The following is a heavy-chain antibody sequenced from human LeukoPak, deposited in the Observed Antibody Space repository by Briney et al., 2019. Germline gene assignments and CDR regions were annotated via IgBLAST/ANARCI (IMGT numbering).Heavy chain of an antibody. CDR2: ISYDGSNK. D-gene: IGHD1-26*01. J-gene: IGHJ4*02. CDR3: AKDEAEGASYYLIDY. CDR1: GFTFSSYG. V-gene: IGHV3-30*18. Sequence: PGGSLRLSCAASGFTFSSYGMHWVRQAPGKGLEWVAVISYDGSNKYYADSVKGRFTISRDNSKNTLYLQMNSLRAEDTAVYYCAKDEAEGASYYLIDYWGQGTLVTVSS.